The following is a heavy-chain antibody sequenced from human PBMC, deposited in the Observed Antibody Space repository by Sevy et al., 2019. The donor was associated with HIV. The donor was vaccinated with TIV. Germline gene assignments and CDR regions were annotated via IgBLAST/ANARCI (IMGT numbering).Heavy chain of an antibody. CDR3: AKDPGSGDLNWIDP. V-gene: IGHV3-30*18. Sequence: GGSLRLSCAASGFTFSSFGMHWVRQAPGKGLEWVAVISTDGNNKYYADSVKGRFTISRDNSKNTLYLQMNGLRPEDTAVYYCAKDPGSGDLNWIDPRGQGTLVTVSS. D-gene: IGHD2-15*01. J-gene: IGHJ5*02. CDR1: GFTFSSFG. CDR2: ISTDGNNK.